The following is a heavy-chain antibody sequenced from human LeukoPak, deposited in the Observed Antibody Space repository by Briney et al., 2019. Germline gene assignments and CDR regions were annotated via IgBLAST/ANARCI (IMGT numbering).Heavy chain of an antibody. CDR3: ARDYDYVWGSYPLDY. CDR1: GFTFSSYA. D-gene: IGHD3-16*02. J-gene: IGHJ4*02. Sequence: GGSLRLSCAASGFTFSSYAMHWVRQAPGKGLEWVAVISYDGSNKYYADSVKGRFTISRDNSKNTLYLQMNSLRAEDTAVYYCARDYDYVWGSYPLDYWGQGTLVTVSS. V-gene: IGHV3-30*04. CDR2: ISYDGSNK.